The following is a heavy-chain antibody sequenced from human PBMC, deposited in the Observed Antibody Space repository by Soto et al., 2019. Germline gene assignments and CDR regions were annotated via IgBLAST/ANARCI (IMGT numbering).Heavy chain of an antibody. CDR3: ARDKDRQQLGGNYYYGIDV. D-gene: IGHD3-3*02. CDR1: GGTFGNSA. V-gene: IGHV1-69*12. CDR2: IIPILPTP. J-gene: IGHJ6*02. Sequence: QAQLVQSGAEVKKPGSSVTVSCKASGGTFGNSAISWVRQAPGQGLEWMGGIIPILPTPDYAQKFQGRVTITADESTGTAYMELTSLRSEDTAVYYCARDKDRQQLGGNYYYGIDVWGQGTTVTVSS.